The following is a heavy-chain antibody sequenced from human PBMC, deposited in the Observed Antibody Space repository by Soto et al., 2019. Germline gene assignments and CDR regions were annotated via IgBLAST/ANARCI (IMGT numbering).Heavy chain of an antibody. V-gene: IGHV4-38-2*01. Sequence: SETLSLTCGVSGYAINSGYYWGWIRQSPGKGLEWIGNMYHGGFSYYNPSLKGRVTISVDTWKNRFSLNLRSVTAADTAVYSCATPVLVVVSTVPDYFDYWGQGMLVTVSS. J-gene: IGHJ4*02. CDR1: GYAINSGYY. CDR2: MYHGGFS. D-gene: IGHD3-22*01. CDR3: ATPVLVVVSTVPDYFDY.